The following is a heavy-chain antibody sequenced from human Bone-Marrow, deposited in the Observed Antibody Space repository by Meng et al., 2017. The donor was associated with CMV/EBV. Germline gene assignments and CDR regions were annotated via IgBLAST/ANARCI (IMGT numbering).Heavy chain of an antibody. CDR3: ARDVSPRSSAYFAIYYFYALDV. J-gene: IGHJ6*02. Sequence: GESLKISCAASGFTFSSYSMNWVRQAPGKGLEWVSSISNSGAYIYYADSVKGRFTISRDNAQSSLYLQMNSLRAEDTALYYCARDVSPRSSAYFAIYYFYALDVWGQGTTVPVSS. CDR2: ISNSGAYI. D-gene: IGHD2-21*01. V-gene: IGHV3-21*01. CDR1: GFTFSSYS.